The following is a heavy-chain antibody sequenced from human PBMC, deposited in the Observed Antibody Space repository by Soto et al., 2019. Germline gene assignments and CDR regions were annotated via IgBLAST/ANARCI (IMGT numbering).Heavy chain of an antibody. J-gene: IGHJ4*02. V-gene: IGHV3-48*01. CDR3: ARGDYDFWSGYYSLAY. Sequence: GGSLRLSCAASGFTFSSYSMNWVRQAPGKGLEWVSYISSSSSTIYYADSVKGRFTISRDNAKNSLYLQMNSLRAEDTAVYYCARGDYDFWSGYYSLAYWGQGTLVTVSS. D-gene: IGHD3-3*01. CDR2: ISSSSSTI. CDR1: GFTFSSYS.